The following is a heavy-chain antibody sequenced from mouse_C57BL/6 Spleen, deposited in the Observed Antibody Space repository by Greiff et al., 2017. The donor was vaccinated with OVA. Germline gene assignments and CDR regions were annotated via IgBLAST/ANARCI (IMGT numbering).Heavy chain of an antibody. V-gene: IGHV1-64*01. D-gene: IGHD1-1*01. Sequence: QVQLQQPGAELVKPGASVKLSCKASGYTFTSYWMHWVKQRPGQGLEWIGMIHPNSGSTNYNEKFKSKATLTVDKSSSTAYMQLSSLTSEDSAVYYCARGGASTTVVGDWYFDVWGTGTTVTVSS. CDR2: IHPNSGST. CDR1: GYTFTSYW. J-gene: IGHJ1*03. CDR3: ARGGASTTVVGDWYFDV.